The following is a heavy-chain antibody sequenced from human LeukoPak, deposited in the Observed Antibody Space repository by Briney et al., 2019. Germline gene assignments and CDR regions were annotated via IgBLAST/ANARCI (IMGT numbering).Heavy chain of an antibody. CDR2: IYPGDSNT. CDR3: ARQTTLSRGWYFDL. Sequence: PGESLKISCKGSGYSFTSYWIAWVRQMPGKCLELMGIIYPGDSNTKYSPSFQGQVTISADKSFTTAYLKLASLKAADSAMYYCARQTTLSRGWYFDLWGLGTLVTVSS. CDR1: GYSFTSYW. J-gene: IGHJ2*01. V-gene: IGHV5-51*01. D-gene: IGHD4-17*01.